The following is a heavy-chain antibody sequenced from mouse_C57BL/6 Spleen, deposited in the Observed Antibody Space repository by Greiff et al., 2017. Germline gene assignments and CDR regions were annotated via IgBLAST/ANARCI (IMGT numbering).Heavy chain of an antibody. CDR1: GYSFTDYN. D-gene: IGHD1-1*01. Sequence: EVKLVESGPELVKPGASVKISCKASGYSFTDYNMNWVKQSNGKSLEWIGVINPNYGTTSYNQKFKGKATLTVDQSSSTAYMQLNSLTSEDSAVYYSARKELGSGFAYWGQGTLVTVSA. CDR3: ARKELGSGFAY. J-gene: IGHJ3*01. CDR2: INPNYGTT. V-gene: IGHV1-39*01.